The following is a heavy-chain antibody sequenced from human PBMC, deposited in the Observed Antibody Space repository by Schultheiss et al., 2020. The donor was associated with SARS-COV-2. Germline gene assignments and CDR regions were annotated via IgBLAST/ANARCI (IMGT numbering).Heavy chain of an antibody. CDR3: ARVLEVAVAGKQAWYFDL. CDR2: IYTSGST. J-gene: IGHJ2*01. D-gene: IGHD2-15*01. Sequence: SETLSLTCAVSGYSISSGYYWGWIRQPAGKGLEWIGRIYTSGSTNYNPSLKSRVTMSVDTSKNQFSLKLSSVTAADTAVYYCARVLEVAVAGKQAWYFDLWGRGTLVTVSS. V-gene: IGHV4-4*07. CDR1: GYSISSGYY.